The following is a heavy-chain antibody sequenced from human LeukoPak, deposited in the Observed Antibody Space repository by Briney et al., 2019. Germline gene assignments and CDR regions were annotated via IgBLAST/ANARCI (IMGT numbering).Heavy chain of an antibody. CDR1: GFTFRSYG. Sequence: GSLRLSCVGSGFTFRSYGMHWVRQAPGKGLEWVAFIRHDGSKKFYADSVKGRFTISRDNSKNTLYLQMNSLRAEDTAVYYCARGFVYTGLDYWGQGTLVTVSS. CDR2: IRHDGSKK. V-gene: IGHV3-30*02. J-gene: IGHJ4*02. CDR3: ARGFVYTGLDY. D-gene: IGHD5/OR15-5a*01.